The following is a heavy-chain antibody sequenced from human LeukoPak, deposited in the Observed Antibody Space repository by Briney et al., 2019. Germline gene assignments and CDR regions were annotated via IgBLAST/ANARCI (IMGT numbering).Heavy chain of an antibody. Sequence: GASVKVSCKASGYTFTGYYMHWVRQAPGQGLEWMGWINPNSGGTNYAQKFQGWVTMTRDTSISTAYMELSRLRSDDTAVYYCARDLGDYYDSSGSFDYWGQGTLVTVSS. D-gene: IGHD3-22*01. CDR3: ARDLGDYYDSSGSFDY. CDR2: INPNSGGT. J-gene: IGHJ4*02. CDR1: GYTFTGYY. V-gene: IGHV1-2*04.